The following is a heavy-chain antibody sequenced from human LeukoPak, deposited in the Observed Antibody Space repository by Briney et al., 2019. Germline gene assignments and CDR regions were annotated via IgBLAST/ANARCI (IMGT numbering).Heavy chain of an antibody. CDR1: GFTFSSYA. Sequence: GGSLRLSCAASGFTFSSYAMHWVRQSPGKGLAWVAVISYDGSHKYYADSVKGRFTISRDNSKNTLYLQMNSLRAEDTAVYYCARDKWVLWFGPTGRPTKDYYGMDVWGQGTTVTVSS. CDR2: ISYDGSHK. D-gene: IGHD3-10*01. J-gene: IGHJ6*02. CDR3: ARDKWVLWFGPTGRPTKDYYGMDV. V-gene: IGHV3-30-3*01.